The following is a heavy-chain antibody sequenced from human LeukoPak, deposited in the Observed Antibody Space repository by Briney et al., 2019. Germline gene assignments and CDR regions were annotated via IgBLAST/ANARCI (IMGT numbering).Heavy chain of an antibody. D-gene: IGHD6-19*01. CDR2: ISYDGSNK. CDR3: ARDPLSPYSSGWPGGFDY. CDR1: GFTFRDYW. Sequence: PGGSLRLSCVASGFTFRDYWMSWVRQAPGKGLEWVAVISYDGSNKYYADSVKGRFTISRDNSKNTLYLQMNSLRAEDTAVYYRARDPLSPYSSGWPGGFDYWGQGTLVTVSS. J-gene: IGHJ4*02. V-gene: IGHV3-30-3*01.